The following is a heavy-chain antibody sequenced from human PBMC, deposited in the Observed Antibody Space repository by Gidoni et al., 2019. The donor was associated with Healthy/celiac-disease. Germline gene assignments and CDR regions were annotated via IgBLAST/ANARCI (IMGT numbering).Heavy chain of an antibody. J-gene: IGHJ3*02. D-gene: IGHD6-19*01. V-gene: IGHV3-9*01. CDR2: ISWNSGSI. Sequence: EVQLVESGGGLVQPGRSLRLSCAASGFTFHDYDMHWVRQAPGKGLEWVSGISWNSGSIGYADSVRGRFTISRDNAKNSLYLQMNSLRAEDTALYYCAKSYEQWPGENAFDIWGQGTMVTVSS. CDR1: GFTFHDYD. CDR3: AKSYEQWPGENAFDI.